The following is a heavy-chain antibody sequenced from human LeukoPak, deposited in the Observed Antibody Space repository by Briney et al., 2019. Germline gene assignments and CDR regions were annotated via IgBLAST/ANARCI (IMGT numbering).Heavy chain of an antibody. V-gene: IGHV3-30*02. J-gene: IGHJ4*02. Sequence: GGSLRLSCAASGFTFSSYGMHWVRQAPGKGLEWVAFIRYDGSNKYYADSVKGRFTISRDSSKNTLYLQMNSLRAEDTAVYYCAKSGYYGSGSYPIDYWGQGTLVTVSS. CDR2: IRYDGSNK. CDR1: GFTFSSYG. CDR3: AKSGYYGSGSYPIDY. D-gene: IGHD3-10*01.